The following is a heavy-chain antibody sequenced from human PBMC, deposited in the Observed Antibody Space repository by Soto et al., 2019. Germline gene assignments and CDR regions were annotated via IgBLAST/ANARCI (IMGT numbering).Heavy chain of an antibody. CDR2: IYYSGST. V-gene: IGHV4-59*01. D-gene: IGHD3-9*01. J-gene: IGHJ4*02. CDR3: ARDKHIRYFDAYYFDY. Sequence: ASETLSLTCTVSGGSIGSYYWSWIRQPPGKGLEWIGYIYYSGSTNYNPSLKSRVTISVDTSKNQFSLKLSSVTAADTAVYYCARDKHIRYFDAYYFDYWGQGTLVTVSS. CDR1: GGSIGSYY.